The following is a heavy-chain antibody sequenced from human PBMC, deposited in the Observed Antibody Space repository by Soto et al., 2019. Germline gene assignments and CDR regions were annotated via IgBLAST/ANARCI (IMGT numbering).Heavy chain of an antibody. CDR3: AKVRSTTIFDVVSLFDY. Sequence: PGGTLRLSCSASGVPFSSYAMSWVRKAPGKGLEGVSTISGSDGTTYYADSVKGRFTISRDNSKNTLYLQMNSLRAKDTAVYYCAKVRSTTIFDVVSLFDYWGQGSLGSVSS. V-gene: IGHV3-23*01. D-gene: IGHD3-3*01. CDR1: GVPFSSYA. CDR2: ISGSDGTT. J-gene: IGHJ4*02.